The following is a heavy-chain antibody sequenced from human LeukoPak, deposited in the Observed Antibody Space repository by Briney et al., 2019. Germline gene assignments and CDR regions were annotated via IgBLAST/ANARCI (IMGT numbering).Heavy chain of an antibody. CDR1: GYTFTHFG. CDR3: ARDNPDSGGYYSIDY. CDR2: ISAYNGNT. Sequence: ASVKVSCKASGYTFTHFGISWVRQAPGQGLEWMGWISAYNGNTNYAQRFQGGVTMTTDTSTSTAYMELRSLRSDDTAVYYCARDNPDSGGYYSIDYWGQGTLVTVSS. D-gene: IGHD3-22*01. J-gene: IGHJ4*02. V-gene: IGHV1-18*01.